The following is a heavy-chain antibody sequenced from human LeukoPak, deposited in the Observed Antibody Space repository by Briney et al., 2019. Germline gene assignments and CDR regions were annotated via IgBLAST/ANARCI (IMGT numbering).Heavy chain of an antibody. V-gene: IGHV3-66*02. Sequence: GGSLRLSCAASGFTVSSNYMSWVRQAPGKGLEWVSVIYSGGSTYYADSVKGRFTISRDNSKNTLYLQMNSLRAEDTAVYYCARALGYCSSTSCYSDYWGQVTLVTVSS. J-gene: IGHJ4*02. CDR2: IYSGGST. D-gene: IGHD2-2*02. CDR3: ARALGYCSSTSCYSDY. CDR1: GFTVSSNY.